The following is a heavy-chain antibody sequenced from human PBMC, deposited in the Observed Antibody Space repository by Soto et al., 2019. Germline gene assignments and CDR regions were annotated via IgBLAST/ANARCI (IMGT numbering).Heavy chain of an antibody. V-gene: IGHV1-18*01. CDR3: ASYHLNAYYYGMDL. Sequence: QVQLVQSGAAVKKPGASVKVSCKASGYTFTSYGFSWVRQAPGQGLEWMGWISAYNGNTNYAQKLQGRVTMTTDTSTRTAYMELRSLRADGSAVYYCASYHLNAYYYGMDLWGQGTTVTVSS. J-gene: IGHJ6*02. CDR1: GYTFTSYG. CDR2: ISAYNGNT.